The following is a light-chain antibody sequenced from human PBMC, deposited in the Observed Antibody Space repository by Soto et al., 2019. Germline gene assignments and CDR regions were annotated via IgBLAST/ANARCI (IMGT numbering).Light chain of an antibody. CDR1: SGHSSYA. CDR3: QHWGTGFVV. Sequence: QPVLTQSPSASASLGASVKLTCTLSSGHSSYAIAWHQQQPEKGPRYLMKLNSDGSHNKGDGIPDRFSGSSSGAERYLTISGLQSEDEADYSCQHWGTGFVVFGEGPKVTVL. CDR2: LNSDGSH. V-gene: IGLV4-69*01. J-gene: IGLJ2*01.